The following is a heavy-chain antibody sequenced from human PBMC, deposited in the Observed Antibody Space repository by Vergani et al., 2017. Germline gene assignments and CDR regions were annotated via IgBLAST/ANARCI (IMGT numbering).Heavy chain of an antibody. CDR1: GVSLSNIW. J-gene: IGHJ6*02. Sequence: QVVESGGGLVKRGGSLRLACVGSGVSLSNIWMHWVRQAPGKGLEWVGRVRSKAGGGTTDFAAPVKGRFSISRDDSRNTLDLHMTSLKNDDAGVYFCTSLGNVWGQGTTVIVS. CDR2: VRSKAGGGTT. V-gene: IGHV3-15*07. CDR3: TSLGNV.